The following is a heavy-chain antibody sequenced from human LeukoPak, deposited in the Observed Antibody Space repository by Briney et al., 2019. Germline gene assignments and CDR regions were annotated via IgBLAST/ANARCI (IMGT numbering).Heavy chain of an antibody. CDR1: GGTFSRYA. Sequence: AAPVKVSCKASGGTFSRYAITWVRQAPGQGVEWMGRIISIFGTANYAQKFQGRVTITTDASTSTAYMELSSLRSEDTAVYYCARGELLQGAFDIWGQGTMVTVSS. CDR3: ARGELLQGAFDI. CDR2: IISIFGTA. J-gene: IGHJ3*02. D-gene: IGHD1-7*01. V-gene: IGHV1-69*05.